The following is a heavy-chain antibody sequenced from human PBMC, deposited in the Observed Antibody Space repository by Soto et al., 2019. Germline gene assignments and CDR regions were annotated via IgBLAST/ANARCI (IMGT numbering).Heavy chain of an antibody. V-gene: IGHV4-34*01. CDR1: GGSFSGYY. Sequence: QVQLQQWGAGLLKPSETLSLTCAVYGGSFSGYYWSWIRQPPGKGLEWIGEINHSGSTNYNPSHKSRVTTVVDPSNDHCARKLSSGPAADTAVYYCAREGYCLGGSCYSRTLDYWGQGTLVTVSS. CDR3: AREGYCLGGSCYSRTLDY. J-gene: IGHJ4*02. D-gene: IGHD2-15*01. CDR2: INHSGST.